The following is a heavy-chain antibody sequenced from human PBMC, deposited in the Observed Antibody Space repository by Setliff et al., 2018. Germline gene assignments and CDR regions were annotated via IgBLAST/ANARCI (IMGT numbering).Heavy chain of an antibody. CDR1: GFTFRDYS. CDR2: IDQASNT. V-gene: IGHV3-11*06. Sequence: SLRLSCATSGFTFRDYSLTWVRQAPGKGLEWVSGIDQASNTYYPDSVKGRFTISRDNAKNLLFLQMHNLRAEDTAQYFCARDSSHFIRVLDSWGQGTLVTVSS. CDR3: ARDSSHFIRVLDS. D-gene: IGHD3-10*01. J-gene: IGHJ4*02.